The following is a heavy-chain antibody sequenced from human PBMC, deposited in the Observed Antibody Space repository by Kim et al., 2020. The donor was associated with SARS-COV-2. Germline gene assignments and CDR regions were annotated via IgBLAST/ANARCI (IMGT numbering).Heavy chain of an antibody. Sequence: SMKDRFNISRNNAKNSLYLQMNSLRAEDTPVYYCARVYSSTNPSPFQHWGQGTLVTVSS. D-gene: IGHD6-13*01. CDR3: ARVYSSTNPSPFQH. V-gene: IGHV3-11*04. J-gene: IGHJ1*01.